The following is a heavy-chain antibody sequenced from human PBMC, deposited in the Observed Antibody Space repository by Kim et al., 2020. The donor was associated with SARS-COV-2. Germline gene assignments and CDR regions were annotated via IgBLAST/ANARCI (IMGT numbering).Heavy chain of an antibody. J-gene: IGHJ5*02. V-gene: IGHV4-39*01. Sequence: TTSTPSLTSRVTISVNTSKNQFSLKMTSVPAADTAVYSCARHSQRIGFDPWGQGTLVTVSS. D-gene: IGHD6-25*01. CDR3: ARHSQRIGFDP. CDR2: T.